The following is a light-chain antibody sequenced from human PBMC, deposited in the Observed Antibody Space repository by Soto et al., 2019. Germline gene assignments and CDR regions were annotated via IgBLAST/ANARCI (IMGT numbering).Light chain of an antibody. Sequence: DIQMTQSPSTLSASVGDRVTITCRASQSISSWLAWYQQKPGKAPKVLIYKASSLESGIPSRFSGSGSGTEFTLTISSLQPDDFATYYCQQYKTYFRTFGQGTKVELK. CDR2: KAS. CDR1: QSISSW. J-gene: IGKJ1*01. V-gene: IGKV1-5*03. CDR3: QQYKTYFRT.